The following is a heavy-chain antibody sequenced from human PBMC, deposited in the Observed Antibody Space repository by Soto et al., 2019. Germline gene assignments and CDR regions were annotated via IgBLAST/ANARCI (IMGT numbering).Heavy chain of an antibody. Sequence: GGSLRLSCAASGFTFSDSAMHWVRQASGKGLEWVGRIRSKANNYATVYAASVKGRFTISRDDSKNTAYLQMNIMKTEDTAVYLCPRLWSGREPNFGHWGRGNLVTVS. V-gene: IGHV3-73*01. CDR3: PRLWSGREPNFGH. CDR2: IRSKANNYAT. D-gene: IGHD1-26*01. CDR1: GFTFSDSA. J-gene: IGHJ4*02.